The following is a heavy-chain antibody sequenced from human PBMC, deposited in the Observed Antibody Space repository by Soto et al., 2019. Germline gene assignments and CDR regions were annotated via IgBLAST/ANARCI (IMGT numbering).Heavy chain of an antibody. CDR2: ISWDGGST. V-gene: IGHV3-43*01. D-gene: IGHD2-2*01. CDR3: TKSPAAMYYFDY. J-gene: IGHJ4*02. CDR1: GFTFDDYT. Sequence: EVQLVESGGVAVQPGGSLRLSCAASGFTFDDYTMHWVRQAPGKGLEWVSLISWDGGSTYYADSVKGRFTISRDNSKNSLYLQMNSLRTEDSALYYCTKSPAAMYYFDYWGQGTLVTVSS.